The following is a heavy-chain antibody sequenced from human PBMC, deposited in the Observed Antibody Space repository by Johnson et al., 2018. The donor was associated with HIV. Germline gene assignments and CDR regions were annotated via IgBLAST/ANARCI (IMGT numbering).Heavy chain of an antibody. V-gene: IGHV3-30*04. J-gene: IGHJ3*02. CDR3: GRESTSGGTAFDI. Sequence: QVQLVESGGGVVQPGRSLRLSCAVSGFTFSNYAIHWVRQAPGQGLEWVAVISYDGSDKYYVESVKGRFTISRDNAQNSLYLEMNTLRDEDTAVYYCGRESTSGGTAFDIWGQGTMVTVSS. D-gene: IGHD2-15*01. CDR1: GFTFSNYA. CDR2: ISYDGSDK.